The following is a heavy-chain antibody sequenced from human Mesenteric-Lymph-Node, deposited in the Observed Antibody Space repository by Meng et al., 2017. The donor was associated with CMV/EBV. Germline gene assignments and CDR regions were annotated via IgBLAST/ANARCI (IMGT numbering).Heavy chain of an antibody. V-gene: IGHV4-34*01. CDR1: GGSFSGYY. CDR2: AHYSGRT. J-gene: IGHJ4*02. D-gene: IGHD5/OR15-5a*01. CDR3: ARPFPSIVSPRLDPFGD. Sequence: QVRLQQWGAGLLKPSETLSLTCSVYGGSFSGYYWSWIRQPPGKGLEWIGSAHYSGRTYYGPSLRSQVTVSIDTSKNQFSLRLTSVTAADTALYYCARPFPSIVSPRLDPFGDWGQGTLVTVSS.